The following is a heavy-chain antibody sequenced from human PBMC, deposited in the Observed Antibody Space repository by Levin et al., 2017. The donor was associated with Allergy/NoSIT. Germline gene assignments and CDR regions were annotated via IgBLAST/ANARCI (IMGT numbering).Heavy chain of an antibody. Sequence: ASVKVSCKASGYTFSRNAIHWVRQVPGQRLEWMGWINPGDGNIKYSQKFQGRITLTSDTFASTVYMDLSSLRFEDTAVYYCTRVSDIFTSYNSHNWFDPWGQGTLVTVSS. CDR1: GYTFSRNA. D-gene: IGHD3-9*01. CDR3: TRVSDIFTSYNSHNWFDP. V-gene: IGHV1-3*01. CDR2: INPGDGNI. J-gene: IGHJ5*02.